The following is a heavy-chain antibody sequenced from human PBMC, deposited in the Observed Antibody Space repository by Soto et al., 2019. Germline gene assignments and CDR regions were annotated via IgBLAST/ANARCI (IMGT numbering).Heavy chain of an antibody. J-gene: IGHJ4*02. CDR3: ARADYDILTGCFDY. D-gene: IGHD3-9*01. CDR1: GGTFSSYA. CDR2: IIPIFGTA. V-gene: IGHV1-69*13. Sequence: ASVKVSCKASGGTFSSYAISWVRQAPGQGLEWMGGIIPIFGTANYAQKFQGRVTITADESTSTAYMELSSLRSEDTAVYYCARADYDILTGCFDYWGQGTLVTVSS.